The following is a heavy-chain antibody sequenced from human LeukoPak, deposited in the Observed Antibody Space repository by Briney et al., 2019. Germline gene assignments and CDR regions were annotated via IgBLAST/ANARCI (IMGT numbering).Heavy chain of an antibody. CDR1: GGSISSSNW. CDR3: ARARRAYDYVWGSYRYYFDY. CDR2: IYHSGST. J-gene: IGHJ4*02. D-gene: IGHD3-16*02. Sequence: PSGTLSLTCAVSGGSISSSNWWSWVRQPPGKGLEWIGEIYHSGSTNYNPSLKSRVTISVDTSKNQFSLKLSSVTAADTAVYYCARARRAYDYVWGSYRYYFDYWGQGTLVTVSS. V-gene: IGHV4-4*02.